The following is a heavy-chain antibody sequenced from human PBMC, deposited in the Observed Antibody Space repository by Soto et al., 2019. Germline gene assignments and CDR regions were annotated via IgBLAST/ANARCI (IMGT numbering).Heavy chain of an antibody. CDR1: GGSFSGYY. D-gene: IGHD3-3*01. V-gene: IGHV4-34*01. J-gene: IGHJ6*02. CDR2: INHSGST. CDR3: ARGRRGDFWSGYHYYYGMDV. Sequence: RSLTCAVYGGSFSGYYWSWIRQPPGKGLEWIGEINHSGSTNYNPSLKSRVTISVDTSKNQFSLKLSSVTAADTTVYYCARGRRGDFWSGYHYYYGMDVWGQGTTVTVSS.